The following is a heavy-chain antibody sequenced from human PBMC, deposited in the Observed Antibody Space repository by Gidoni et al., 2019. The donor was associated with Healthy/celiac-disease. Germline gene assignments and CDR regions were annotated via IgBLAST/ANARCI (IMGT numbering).Heavy chain of an antibody. CDR3: ASSPSRYCSSTSCHYYYYGMDV. Sequence: QVQLVQSGAEVKKPGSSVKVSCKAYGGTFSSYAISWVRQAPGQGLEWMGGIIPIFGTANYAQKCQGRVTITADKSTSTAYMELSSLRSEDTAVYYCASSPSRYCSSTSCHYYYYGMDVWGQGTTVTVSS. CDR1: GGTFSSYA. CDR2: IIPIFGTA. V-gene: IGHV1-69*06. D-gene: IGHD2-2*01. J-gene: IGHJ6*02.